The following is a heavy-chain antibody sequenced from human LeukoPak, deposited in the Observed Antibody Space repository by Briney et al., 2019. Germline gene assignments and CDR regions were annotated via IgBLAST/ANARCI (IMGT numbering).Heavy chain of an antibody. CDR3: AKDSLGDYVWGSYRDVDY. V-gene: IGHV3-33*06. CDR1: GFTFSSYG. J-gene: IGHJ4*02. D-gene: IGHD3-16*02. CDR2: IWYDGSNK. Sequence: PGGSLRLSCAASGFTFSSYGMHWVRQAPGKGLEWVAVIWYDGSNKYYADSVKGRFTISRDNSKNTLYLQMNSLRAEDTAVYYCAKDSLGDYVWGSYRDVDYWGQGTLVTVSS.